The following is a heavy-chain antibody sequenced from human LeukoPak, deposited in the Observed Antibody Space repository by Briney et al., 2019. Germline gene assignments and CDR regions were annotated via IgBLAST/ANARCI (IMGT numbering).Heavy chain of an antibody. CDR1: GGSISSHY. CDR3: ARVILKDYYYMDV. J-gene: IGHJ6*03. V-gene: IGHV4-59*11. CDR2: IYYSGST. Sequence: SETLSLTCTVSGGSISSHYWSWIRQPPGKGLESFGYIYYSGSTNYNPSLKSRVTISVDTSKNQFSLKLSSVTAADTAVYYCARVILKDYYYMDVWGKGTTVTVSS.